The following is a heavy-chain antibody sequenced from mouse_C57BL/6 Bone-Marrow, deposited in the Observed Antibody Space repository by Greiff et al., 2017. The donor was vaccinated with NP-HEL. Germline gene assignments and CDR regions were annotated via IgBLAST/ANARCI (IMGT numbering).Heavy chain of an antibody. V-gene: IGHV1-22*01. CDR1: GYTFTDYN. CDR3: ARRGYYGSSPFAY. Sequence: EVKLMESGPELVKPGASVKLSCKASGYTFTDYNMHWVKQSHGKSLEWIGYINPNNGGTSYNQKFKGKATLTVTKSSSTAYMELRSLTSEDSAVYYCARRGYYGSSPFAYWGQGTLVTVSA. D-gene: IGHD1-1*01. CDR2: INPNNGGT. J-gene: IGHJ3*01.